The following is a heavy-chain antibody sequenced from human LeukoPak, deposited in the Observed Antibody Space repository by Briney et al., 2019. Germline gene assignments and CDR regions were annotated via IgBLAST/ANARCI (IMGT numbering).Heavy chain of an antibody. Sequence: GGSLRLSCAASGFTFSSYEMNWVRQAPGKGLEWVSYISSSGGTIYYADSVKGRFTISRDNAKNSLYLQMNSLRAEDTAVYYCARDLTREWLAPYYYYGMDVWGQGTTVTVSS. CDR2: ISSSGGTI. CDR3: ARDLTREWLAPYYYYGMDV. V-gene: IGHV3-48*03. J-gene: IGHJ6*02. D-gene: IGHD6-19*01. CDR1: GFTFSSYE.